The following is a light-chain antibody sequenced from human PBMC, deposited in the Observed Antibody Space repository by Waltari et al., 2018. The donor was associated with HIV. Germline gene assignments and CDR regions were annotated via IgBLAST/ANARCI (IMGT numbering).Light chain of an antibody. J-gene: IGKJ1*01. Sequence: VLTQSPGTLSLSPGGRATLSCRASQTVSSSDLAWYQQKSGQSPRLLIYGASSRATGIPERFSGSGSGTDFTLTISRLEPEDFAVYYCQRHDFSFRTFGQGTKVEIK. CDR3: QRHDFSFRT. V-gene: IGKV3-20*01. CDR2: GAS. CDR1: QTVSSSD.